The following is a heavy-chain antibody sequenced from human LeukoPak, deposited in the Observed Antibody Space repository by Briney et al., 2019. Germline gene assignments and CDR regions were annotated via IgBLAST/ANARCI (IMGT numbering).Heavy chain of an antibody. V-gene: IGHV3-30-3*01. D-gene: IGHD6-6*01. J-gene: IGHJ4*02. Sequence: PGGSLRLSCVASGLTFSSYAMHWVRQAPGKGLEWAAVISYDGSNKYYADSVKGRFTISRDNSKNTLYLQMNSLRAEDTAVYYCARAGTASARQFDYWGQGTLVTVSS. CDR2: ISYDGSNK. CDR3: ARAGTASARQFDY. CDR1: GLTFSSYA.